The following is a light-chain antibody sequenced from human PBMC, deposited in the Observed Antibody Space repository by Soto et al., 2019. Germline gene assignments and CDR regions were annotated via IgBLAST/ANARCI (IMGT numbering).Light chain of an antibody. V-gene: IGLV2-14*03. J-gene: IGLJ2*01. CDR3: SSYTTSDTLG. Sequence: QSALTQPASVSGSPGQSITISCTGTSSDVGGYNSVSWYQQHPGKAPKLMIYDVSHRPSGVSDRFSGSKSGNTASLTISGLQAEDEADYYCSSYTTSDTLGIGGGTKLTVL. CDR2: DVS. CDR1: SSDVGGYNS.